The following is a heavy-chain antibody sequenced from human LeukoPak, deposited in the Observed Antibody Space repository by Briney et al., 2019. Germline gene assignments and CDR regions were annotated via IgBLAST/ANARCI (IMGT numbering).Heavy chain of an antibody. CDR3: ARGKVGAYYYVDV. CDR1: GGSISSYY. V-gene: IGHV4-59*01. J-gene: IGHJ6*03. D-gene: IGHD1-26*01. CDR2: IYYSGST. Sequence: SETLSLTCTVSGGSISSYYWSWIRQPPGKGLEWIGYIYYSGSTNYNPSLKSRVTISVDTSKNQFSLKLSSVTAADTAVYYCARGKVGAYYYVDVWGKGTTVTVSS.